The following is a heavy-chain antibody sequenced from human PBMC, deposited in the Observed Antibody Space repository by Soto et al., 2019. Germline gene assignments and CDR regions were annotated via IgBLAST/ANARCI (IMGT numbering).Heavy chain of an antibody. D-gene: IGHD3-10*02. CDR3: ARGGGMFVELTLYFDH. V-gene: IGHV3-23*04. CDR2: ISGSGGGT. J-gene: IGHJ4*02. CDR1: GFTFTNHA. Sequence: EVQLVESGGVLVQPGGSLRVSCAASGFTFTNHAMSWVRQAPGKGLEWVSAISGSGGGTYYADSVKGRFTISRDNSDNTMYHQINSLRGEDTAVFLCARGGGMFVELTLYFDHWGQGTLVTVSS.